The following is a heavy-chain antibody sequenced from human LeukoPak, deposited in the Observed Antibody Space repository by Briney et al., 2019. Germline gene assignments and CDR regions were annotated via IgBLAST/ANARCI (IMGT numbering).Heavy chain of an antibody. CDR3: AKYYTYYDFWSGYLPLRTPSPYFDY. CDR2: VSIYCGST. J-gene: IGHJ4*02. V-gene: IGHV3-23*01. CDR1: GVTFSSCG. D-gene: IGHD3-3*01. Sequence: AESLTLSCAVSGVTFSSCGKNWVRHRPPQGLGLVSAVSIYCGSTSYYNSVKGRFTISRDNSKNTLYLTMNSLRAEDTAVYYCAKYYTYYDFWSGYLPLRTPSPYFDYWGQGTLVTVSS.